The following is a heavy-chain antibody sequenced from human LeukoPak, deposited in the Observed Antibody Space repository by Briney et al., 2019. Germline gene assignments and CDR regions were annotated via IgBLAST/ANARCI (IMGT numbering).Heavy chain of an antibody. Sequence: KPSETLSLTCAVYGGSFSGYYWSWIRQPPGEGLEWIGEINHSGSTNYNPSLKSRVTISVDTSKNQFSLKLSSVTAADTAVYYCARGIYYDILTGYYTSYYYGMDVWGQGTTVTVSS. J-gene: IGHJ6*02. V-gene: IGHV4-34*01. CDR2: INHSGST. CDR3: ARGIYYDILTGYYTSYYYGMDV. CDR1: GGSFSGYY. D-gene: IGHD3-9*01.